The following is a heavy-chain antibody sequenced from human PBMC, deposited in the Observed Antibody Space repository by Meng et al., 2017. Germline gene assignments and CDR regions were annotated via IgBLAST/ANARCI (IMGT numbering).Heavy chain of an antibody. CDR3: ARVMGSYSSDY. V-gene: IGHV3-11*01. CDR1: GFTFSDYY. Sequence: QVQLVESGGGLVQPGGSLRLSCAASGFTFSDYYMSWIRQAPGKGLEWVSYITSSANTIHYADSVKGRFTISMDNAKNSLYLQMNSLRAEDTAVYYCARVMGSYSSDYWGPGTLVTVSS. J-gene: IGHJ4*02. D-gene: IGHD6-13*01. CDR2: ITSSANTI.